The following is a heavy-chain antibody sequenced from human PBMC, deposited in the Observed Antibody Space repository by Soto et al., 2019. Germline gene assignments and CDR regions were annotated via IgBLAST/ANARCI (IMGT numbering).Heavy chain of an antibody. Sequence: GASVKVSCKASGYSFTSYYMHWVRQAPGQGLEWMGIINPSGGSTSYAQKFQGRVTMTRDTSTSTVYMELSSLRSEDTAVYYSASGITMVRGVIIRYDYWGQGTLVTVSS. CDR1: GYSFTSYY. D-gene: IGHD3-10*01. V-gene: IGHV1-46*03. J-gene: IGHJ4*02. CDR3: ASGITMVRGVIIRYDY. CDR2: INPSGGST.